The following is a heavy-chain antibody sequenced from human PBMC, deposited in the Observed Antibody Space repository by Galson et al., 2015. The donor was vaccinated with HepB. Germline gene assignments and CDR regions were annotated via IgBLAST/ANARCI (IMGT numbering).Heavy chain of an antibody. D-gene: IGHD2-2*01. Sequence: SVKVSCKASGGPFTNRAIAWVRQAPGQGLEWMGGFIPIFGSANYEEQFQDRVTITADESTTTAYMELSGLTSGDTAIYYCASVSEGVPAPMSDWGQGTLVTVSS. J-gene: IGHJ1*01. CDR3: ASVSEGVPAPMSD. V-gene: IGHV1-69*13. CDR2: FIPIFGSA. CDR1: GGPFTNRA.